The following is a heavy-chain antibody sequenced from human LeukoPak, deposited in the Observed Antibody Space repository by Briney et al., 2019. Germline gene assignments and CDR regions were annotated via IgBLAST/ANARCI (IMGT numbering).Heavy chain of an antibody. V-gene: IGHV4-59*01. CDR2: IDHTGST. D-gene: IGHD6-13*01. CDR1: DDSITIYY. Sequence: PSETLSLTCTVSDDSITIYYWTWIRQPPGKGLEWIGYIDHTGSTNYNPSLNSHVTISRDTSKNHFSLELTSATAADTAVYFCARGRVSSNTWYSTYYYYFYMDVWGKGTTVTVSS. CDR3: ARGRVSSNTWYSTYYYYFYMDV. J-gene: IGHJ6*03.